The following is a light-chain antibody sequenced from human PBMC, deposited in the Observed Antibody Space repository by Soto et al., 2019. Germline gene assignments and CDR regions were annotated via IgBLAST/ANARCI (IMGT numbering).Light chain of an antibody. CDR3: QQYDYWWT. J-gene: IGKJ1*01. CDR2: RAS. CDR1: QSVTSN. Sequence: EIVLTQSPATLSVSPWERATLSCRASQSVTSNVAWYQQKPGQAPRLLIYRASARATGVPARFSGSGSGTEFTLTISSLQSEDLGIYYCQQYDYWWTFGQGTKVDIK. V-gene: IGKV3-15*01.